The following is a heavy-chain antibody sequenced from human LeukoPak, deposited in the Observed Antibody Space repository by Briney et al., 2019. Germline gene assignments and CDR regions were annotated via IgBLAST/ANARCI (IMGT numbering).Heavy chain of an antibody. CDR2: ISAYNGNT. V-gene: IGHV1-18*01. D-gene: IGHD3-22*01. Sequence: ASVKVSCKASGYTFTSYGISRVRQAPGQGLEWMRWISAYNGNTNYAQKLQGRVTMATDTSTSTAYMELRSLRSDDTAVYYCARDRGYYDSSGYHNWFDPWGQGTLVTVSS. CDR3: ARDRGYYDSSGYHNWFDP. CDR1: GYTFTSYG. J-gene: IGHJ5*02.